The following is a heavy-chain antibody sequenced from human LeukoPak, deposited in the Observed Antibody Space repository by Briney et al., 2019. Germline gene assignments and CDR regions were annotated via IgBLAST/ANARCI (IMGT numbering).Heavy chain of an antibody. CDR2: INAGNGNT. J-gene: IGHJ5*02. V-gene: IGHV1-3*01. Sequence: GASVKVSCKASGYTFTSYAMHWVRQAPGQRLEWMGWINAGNGNTKYSQKFQGRVTITRDTSASTAYMELSSLRSEDTAMYYCARDPDYGDYVNFWFDPWGQGTLVTVSS. CDR1: GYTFTSYA. CDR3: ARDPDYGDYVNFWFDP. D-gene: IGHD4-17*01.